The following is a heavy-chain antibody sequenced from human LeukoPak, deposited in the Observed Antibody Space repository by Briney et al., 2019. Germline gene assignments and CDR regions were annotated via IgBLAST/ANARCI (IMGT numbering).Heavy chain of an antibody. D-gene: IGHD4-23*01. J-gene: IGHJ4*02. CDR1: GFSLTTSGMC. CDR3: ARIQAYGGNSEGYYFNY. V-gene: IGHV2-70*17. Sequence: SGPTLANPTQTLTVTCTFSGFSLTTSGMCVSWVRQPPVKALEWLAHIDWDDDKFYSTSLKTRLTISKDTSRNQVVLTMTNMDPVDTATYYCARIQAYGGNSEGYYFNYWGQGTLVTVSS. CDR2: IDWDDDK.